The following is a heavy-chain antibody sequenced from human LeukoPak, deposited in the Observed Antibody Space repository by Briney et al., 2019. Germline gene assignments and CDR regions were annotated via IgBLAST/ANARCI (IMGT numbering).Heavy chain of an antibody. V-gene: IGHV3-7*01. D-gene: IGHD3-22*01. CDR2: IKQDGSEK. CDR1: GFTFSSYW. Sequence: GGSLRLSCAASGFTFSSYWMSWVRQAPGKGLEWVANIKQDGSEKYYVDSVKGRFTISRDNAKNSLYLQMNSLRAEDTAVYYCAREGPAPYDSSGYPGYWGQGTLVTVSS. J-gene: IGHJ4*02. CDR3: AREGPAPYDSSGYPGY.